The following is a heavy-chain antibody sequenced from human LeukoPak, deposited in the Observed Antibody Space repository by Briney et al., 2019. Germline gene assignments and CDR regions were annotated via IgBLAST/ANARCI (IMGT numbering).Heavy chain of an antibody. CDR2: IKQDGSEK. V-gene: IGHV3-7*01. CDR3: ARHSASGSYYTYNFDY. CDR1: GFTLSNNW. D-gene: IGHD3-10*01. Sequence: GGSLRLSCAASGFTLSNNWMSWVRQAPGKGLEWVANIKQDGSEKYYVDSVKGRFTISRDNAKHSLYLQMNSLRAEDTAVYYCARHSASGSYYTYNFDYWGQGTLVTVSS. J-gene: IGHJ4*02.